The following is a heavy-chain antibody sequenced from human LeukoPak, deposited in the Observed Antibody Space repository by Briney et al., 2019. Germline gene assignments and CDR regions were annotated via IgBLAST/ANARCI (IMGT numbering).Heavy chain of an antibody. V-gene: IGHV3-53*01. CDR1: GFIVSNNY. J-gene: IGHJ4*02. D-gene: IGHD3-22*01. CDR3: ARVLEYYYDSSGYTLLDY. Sequence: GGTLRLSCAASGFIVSNNYMSWVRQAPGKGLEWVSIIYSGGSTYYADSVKGRFTISRDNSKNTLYLQMNSLRAEDTAVYYCARVLEYYYDSSGYTLLDYWGQGTLVTVSS. CDR2: IYSGGST.